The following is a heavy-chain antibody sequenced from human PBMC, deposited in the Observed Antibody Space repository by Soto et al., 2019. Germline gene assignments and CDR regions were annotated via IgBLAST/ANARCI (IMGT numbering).Heavy chain of an antibody. CDR3: AHRVLRTVFGLVTTTAIYFDF. CDR1: GFSLTTSGVG. CDR2: IYWEDDK. Sequence: QITLNEAGPTQVKPRQTLTLTCTFSGFSLTTSGVGVGWIRQSPGKAPEWLALIYWEDDKRYGPSLKSRLITTKDSSKSQVVLPMADLDPADTATYSCAHRVLRTVFGLVTTTAIYFDFWGQGTPVAVSS. V-gene: IGHV2-5*05. J-gene: IGHJ4*02. D-gene: IGHD3-3*01.